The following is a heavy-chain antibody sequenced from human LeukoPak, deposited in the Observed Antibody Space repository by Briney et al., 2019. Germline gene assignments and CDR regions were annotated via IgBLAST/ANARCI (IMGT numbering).Heavy chain of an antibody. CDR3: AKGDYDSSGYPHYYGMDI. CDR1: GFTFSSYG. V-gene: IGHV3-30*18. D-gene: IGHD3-22*01. J-gene: IGHJ6*02. Sequence: GGPLRLSCAASGFTFSSYGMHWVRQAPGKGLEWVAVISYDGSNKYYADSVKGRFTISRDNSKNTLYLQMNSLRAEDTAVYYCAKGDYDSSGYPHYYGMDIWGQGTTVTVSS. CDR2: ISYDGSNK.